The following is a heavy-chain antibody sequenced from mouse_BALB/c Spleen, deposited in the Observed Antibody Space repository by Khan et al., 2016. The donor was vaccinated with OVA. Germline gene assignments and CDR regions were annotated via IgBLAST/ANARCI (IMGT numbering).Heavy chain of an antibody. Sequence: QVQLQQPGPELVKPGASLKVSCKASGYTFTDYVIGWVRQRSRQGLEWIGDIFPGSGVPYYNEKFKDRATLTAAKSSNTAYMQLNSLTYEDAAVYFCARGGYSVFAYWGQGTLVTVSA. CDR3: ARGGYSVFAY. V-gene: IGHV1-81*01. CDR1: GYTFTDYV. D-gene: IGHD2-14*01. J-gene: IGHJ3*01. CDR2: IFPGSGVP.